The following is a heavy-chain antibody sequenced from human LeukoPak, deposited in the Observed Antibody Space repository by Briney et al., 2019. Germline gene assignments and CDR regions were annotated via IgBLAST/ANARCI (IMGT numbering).Heavy chain of an antibody. CDR2: INNDGRTT. CDR1: GFTFNRYS. J-gene: IGHJ4*02. Sequence: AGSLTLSCSASGFTFNRYSRHWVRQPPGKGLEDISEINNDGRTTYYADSVEGRFTVARVYSANTLCLQMGSLRPDDTAVCVCVRLSDGVFDYWGRGALVSVSS. D-gene: IGHD2-8*01. V-gene: IGHV3-64D*06. CDR3: VRLSDGVFDY.